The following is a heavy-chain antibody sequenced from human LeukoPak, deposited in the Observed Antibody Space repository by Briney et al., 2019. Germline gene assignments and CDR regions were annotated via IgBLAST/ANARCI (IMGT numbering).Heavy chain of an antibody. V-gene: IGHV5-51*01. Sequence: GESLKISCKGSGYSFTSYWIGWVRQMPGKGLEWMGIIYPGDSDTRYSPSFQGQVTISAVKSISTAYLQWSSLKASDTAMYYCASSVVPASRDYYYGMDVWGQGTTVTVSS. CDR2: IYPGDSDT. D-gene: IGHD2-2*01. CDR3: ASSVVPASRDYYYGMDV. J-gene: IGHJ6*02. CDR1: GYSFTSYW.